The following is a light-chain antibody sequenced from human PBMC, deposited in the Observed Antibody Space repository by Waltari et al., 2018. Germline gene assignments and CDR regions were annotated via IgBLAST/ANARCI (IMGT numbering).Light chain of an antibody. J-gene: IGLJ2*01. CDR2: EVS. Sequence: QSALTQPASVSGSPGQSITISCTGTSSDVGSYDLVSWSQHHPGKAPKLMIYEVSQRPSGVSNRFSGSKSGNTASLTISGLQAGDEADYYCCSYAGSNNLVFGGGTKLTVL. CDR1: SSDVGSYDL. CDR3: CSYAGSNNLV. V-gene: IGLV2-23*02.